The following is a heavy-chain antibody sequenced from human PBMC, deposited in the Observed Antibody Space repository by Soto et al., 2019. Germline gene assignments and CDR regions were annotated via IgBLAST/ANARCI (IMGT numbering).Heavy chain of an antibody. CDR2: MHYSGST. V-gene: IGHV4-59*12. CDR1: GGSISSYY. CDR3: ATSGAGSSWGQYYYYGMDV. Sequence: KSSETLSLTCIVSGGSISSYYWSWIRQSPGKGLGWIGYMHYSGSTNYNPSLKSRVTISVDKSKNQFSLKLSSVTAADTAVYYCATSGAGSSWGQYYYYGMDVWGQGTTVTVSS. D-gene: IGHD6-13*01. J-gene: IGHJ6*02.